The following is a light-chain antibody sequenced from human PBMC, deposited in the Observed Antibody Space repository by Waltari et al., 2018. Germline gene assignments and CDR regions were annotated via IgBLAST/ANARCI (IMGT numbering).Light chain of an antibody. V-gene: IGLV3-21*02. CDR2: DDS. CDR1: NIGDKS. J-gene: IGLJ2*01. Sequence: SYVLTQPPSVSVAPGQTAVITCGGNNIGDKSVHWYRLKPGQAPVVVVHDDSDRPSGIPERLSGSNSGNTATLTISRVEAGDEADYYCQVWDTSDHRVFGGGTKLTVL. CDR3: QVWDTSDHRV.